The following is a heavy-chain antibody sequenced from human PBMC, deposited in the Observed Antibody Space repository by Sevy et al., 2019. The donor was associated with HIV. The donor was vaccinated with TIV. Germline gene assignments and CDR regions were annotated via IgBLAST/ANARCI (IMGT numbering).Heavy chain of an antibody. Sequence: GGSLRLSCAASGFTFSSYSMNWVRQAPGKGLEWVSYISSRSSTASYADSVKGRFAISRDNAKKTLYLQMNTLRDEDMAVYYCVRDPDSSGWYDGAYFDSWGQGTLVTVSS. J-gene: IGHJ4*02. CDR1: GFTFSSYS. V-gene: IGHV3-48*02. CDR2: ISSRSSTA. D-gene: IGHD6-19*01. CDR3: VRDPDSSGWYDGAYFDS.